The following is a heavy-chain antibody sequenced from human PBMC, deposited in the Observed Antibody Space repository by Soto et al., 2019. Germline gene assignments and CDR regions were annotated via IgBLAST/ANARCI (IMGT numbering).Heavy chain of an antibody. Sequence: ASVKVSCKASGYTFTSYYIHWVRQAPGQGLEWMGIFNPTGDTASYAQKLQGRVTMTRDTSTGTAYMELGSLRSEDTAVYYCARGGRIVDTGIGYYYYHYAMDVWGQGTTVTVSS. J-gene: IGHJ6*02. CDR2: FNPTGDTA. CDR3: ARGGRIVDTGIGYYYYHYAMDV. CDR1: GYTFTSYY. V-gene: IGHV1-46*01. D-gene: IGHD5-18*01.